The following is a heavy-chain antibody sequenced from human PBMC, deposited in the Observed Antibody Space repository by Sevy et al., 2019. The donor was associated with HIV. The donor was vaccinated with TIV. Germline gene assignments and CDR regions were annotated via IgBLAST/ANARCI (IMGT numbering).Heavy chain of an antibody. CDR2: IKQDGSEK. CDR1: GFTFSSYW. J-gene: IGHJ3*02. V-gene: IGHV3-7*01. Sequence: GGSLRLSCAASGFTFSSYWMSWVRQAPGKGLEWVANIKQDGSEKYYVDSVKGRFTISRDNAKNSLYLQMNSRRAEDTAVYYCASTYDYVWGSYRSFGAFDIWGQGTMVTVSS. D-gene: IGHD3-16*02. CDR3: ASTYDYVWGSYRSFGAFDI.